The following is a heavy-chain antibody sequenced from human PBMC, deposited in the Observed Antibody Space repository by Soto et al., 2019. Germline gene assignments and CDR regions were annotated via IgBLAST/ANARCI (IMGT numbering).Heavy chain of an antibody. D-gene: IGHD4-4*01. CDR2: ISYDNGDNK. CDR1: GFTFSSFS. CDR3: ARTRVVSGTPDFDY. Sequence: QVQLVESGGGVVPPGTSLRLSCAASGFTFSSFSMHWVRQAPGKGLEWVADISYDNGDNKYYADSVRGRFTVSRDNPKNTLYLQMISLRPEDTAVYYCARTRVVSGTPDFDYWGQGTLVTVSS. V-gene: IGHV3-30-3*01. J-gene: IGHJ4*02.